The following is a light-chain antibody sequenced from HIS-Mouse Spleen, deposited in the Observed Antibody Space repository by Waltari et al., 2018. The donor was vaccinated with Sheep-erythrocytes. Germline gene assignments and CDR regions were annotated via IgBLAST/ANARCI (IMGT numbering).Light chain of an antibody. V-gene: IGLV2-23*01. CDR1: SSDVGSYNL. Sequence: QSALTQPASVSGSPGQSITISCTGTSSDVGSYNLVSLYQQHPGKAPKLMIYEGSTRPSGVSNRFSGSKSGNTASLTISGLQAEDEADDYCCSYAGSSTLVFGGGTKLTVL. J-gene: IGLJ2*01. CDR2: EGS. CDR3: CSYAGSSTLV.